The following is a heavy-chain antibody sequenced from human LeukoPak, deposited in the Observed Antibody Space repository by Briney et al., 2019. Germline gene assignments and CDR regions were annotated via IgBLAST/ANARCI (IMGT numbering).Heavy chain of an antibody. J-gene: IGHJ4*02. CDR1: GFTFDDYA. CDR2: ISWNSGSI. CDR3: AKDISYYDSSGCDY. V-gene: IGHV3-9*01. D-gene: IGHD3-22*01. Sequence: GRSLRLSCAVSGFTFDDYAMHWVRQAPGKGLEWVSGISWNSGSIGYADSVKGRFTISRDNAKNSLYLQMNSLRAEDTALYYCAKDISYYDSSGCDYWGQGTLVTVSS.